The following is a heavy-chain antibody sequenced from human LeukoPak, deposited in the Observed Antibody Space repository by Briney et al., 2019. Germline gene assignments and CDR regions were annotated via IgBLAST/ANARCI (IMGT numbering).Heavy chain of an antibody. J-gene: IGHJ5*02. CDR3: ARKGQLPPWDWFDP. Sequence: SVKVSCKASGGTFSSYAISWVRQAPGQGLEWMGGIIPIFGTANYAQKFQGRVTITTDESTSTAYMELSSLRSEDTAVYYCARKGQLPPWDWFDPWGQGTLVTVSS. CDR1: GGTFSSYA. D-gene: IGHD2-2*01. CDR2: IIPIFGTA. V-gene: IGHV1-69*05.